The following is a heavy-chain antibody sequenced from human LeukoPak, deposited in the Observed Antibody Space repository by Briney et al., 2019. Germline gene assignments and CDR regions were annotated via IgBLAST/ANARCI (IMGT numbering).Heavy chain of an antibody. V-gene: IGHV3-21*01. CDR1: GFTFSSYS. J-gene: IGHJ6*02. D-gene: IGHD2-15*01. CDR2: IISSSTYR. Sequence: GGSLRLSCAASGFTFSSYSMNWVRQAPGKGLEWVSSIISSSTYRYYADSVKGRFTISRDNAKNSLYLQMSSLRVEDTAVYYCARVGCSGGRCPGYGMDVWGQGTTVTVSS. CDR3: ARVGCSGGRCPGYGMDV.